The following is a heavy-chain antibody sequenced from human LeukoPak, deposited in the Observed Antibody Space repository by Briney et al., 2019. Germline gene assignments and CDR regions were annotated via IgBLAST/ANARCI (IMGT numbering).Heavy chain of an antibody. Sequence: SETLSLTCTVSGGSISSYYWSWIRRPPGKGLEWIGYIYYSGSTNYNPSLKSRVTISVDTSKNQFSLKLSSVTAADTAVYYCARGELGVFDIWGQGTMVTVSS. J-gene: IGHJ3*02. CDR3: ARGELGVFDI. CDR1: GGSISSYY. D-gene: IGHD3-16*01. V-gene: IGHV4-59*01. CDR2: IYYSGST.